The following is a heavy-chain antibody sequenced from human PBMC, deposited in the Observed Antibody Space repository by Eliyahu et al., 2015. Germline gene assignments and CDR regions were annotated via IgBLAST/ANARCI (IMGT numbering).Heavy chain of an antibody. CDR1: GGXFTTYS. Sequence: VQLVQSGAEVKKPGSSVXVSCKASGGXFTTYSISWVRXAPGLGLEWMGGIIPIXNXPNYAQNFQGRVTITADKSTNTVYMELNTLRSEDTAVYYCARGSGDSNAWSLPFNYWGQGTLVTVSS. J-gene: IGHJ4*02. CDR3: ARGSGDSNAWSLPFNY. CDR2: IIPIXNXP. V-gene: IGHV1-69*06. D-gene: IGHD6-19*01.